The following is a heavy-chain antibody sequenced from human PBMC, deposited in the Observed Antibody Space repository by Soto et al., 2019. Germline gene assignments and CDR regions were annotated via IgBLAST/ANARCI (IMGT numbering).Heavy chain of an antibody. V-gene: IGHV4-59*01. CDR3: ARDLWGYCGTDCYPLDV. D-gene: IGHD2-21*02. CDR1: GGSISRYY. Sequence: QVRLQESGPGLVKPSETLSLTCTVSGGSISRYYWSWIRQTPGKGLERVGYLYKTGSTIDNPSLGSRVTISADPSKNQFSLKLNSVTAADTAVYYCARDLWGYCGTDCYPLDVWAPGTTVTVSS. J-gene: IGHJ6*02. CDR2: LYKTGST.